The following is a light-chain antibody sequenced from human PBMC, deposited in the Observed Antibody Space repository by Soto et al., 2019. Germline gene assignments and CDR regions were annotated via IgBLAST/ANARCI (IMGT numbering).Light chain of an antibody. CDR1: QTVRNNY. V-gene: IGKV3-20*01. CDR2: DAS. CDR3: HLYGFSPRT. Sequence: EFVLTQSPGTLSLSPGERATLSCRASQTVRNNYLAWYQQKPGQAPRLLIYDASSRATGIPDRFSGGGSGTEFTLTISSLHSLYCYVYYCHLYGFSPRTSAQVTRLGMK. J-gene: IGKJ5*01.